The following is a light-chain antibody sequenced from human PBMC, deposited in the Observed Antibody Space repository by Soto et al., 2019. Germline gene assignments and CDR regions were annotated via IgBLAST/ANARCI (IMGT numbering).Light chain of an antibody. CDR3: SSSTTSSTVV. CDR1: SSDVGGYNY. J-gene: IGLJ2*01. CDR2: YVS. V-gene: IGLV2-14*03. Sequence: QSALTQPASVSGSPGQSITISCTGTSSDVGGYNYVSWYQHHPGKAPKLMIYYVSDRNSGISNRFSGFKSGNTASLTISGLQAEDEADYYCSSSTTSSTVVFGGGTQLTVL.